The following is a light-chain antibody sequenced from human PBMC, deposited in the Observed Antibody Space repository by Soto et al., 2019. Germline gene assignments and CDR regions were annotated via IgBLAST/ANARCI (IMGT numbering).Light chain of an antibody. J-gene: IGKJ2*02. CDR3: QQYGSSART. CDR1: QSVSSSY. CDR2: GAS. Sequence: EIVLTQSPGTLSLSPGERATLSCRASQSVSSSYLAWYQQKPGQAPRLLIYGASSRATGISDRFSGSGSGTAFPLTISRLGPEDFAVDYCQQYGSSARTLSPRTKLEIK. V-gene: IGKV3-20*01.